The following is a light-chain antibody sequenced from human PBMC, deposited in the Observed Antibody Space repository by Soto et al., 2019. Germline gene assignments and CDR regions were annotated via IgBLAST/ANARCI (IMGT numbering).Light chain of an antibody. J-gene: IGKJ2*01. CDR1: QCVSSNF. CDR3: QRYASSPYT. CDR2: GAS. V-gene: IGKV3-20*01. Sequence: ESVLTQSPGTLSLSPGERATLSCRASQCVSSNFLAWYQQKPGQAPRLLIYGASSRATGVPDRFSGGGSGTDFTLTISRLEPEDFAVYYCQRYASSPYTFGQGTKLEIK.